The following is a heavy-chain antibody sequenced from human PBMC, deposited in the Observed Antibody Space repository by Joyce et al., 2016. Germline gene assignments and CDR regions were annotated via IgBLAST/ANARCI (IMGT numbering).Heavy chain of an antibody. Sequence: QVQLVESGGGVVQPGTSLRLSCEASGFTFGHYAMHWFRQAPGKGLEWVAVTWSDGREKKYADSVKGRFTVSKDNSQNKLFLQMNSLRGEDTALYYCARCRTTTTRPSDYWGQGTLVTVSS. CDR3: ARCRTTTTRPSDY. CDR2: TWSDGREK. V-gene: IGHV3-33*01. D-gene: IGHD4-17*01. J-gene: IGHJ4*02. CDR1: GFTFGHYA.